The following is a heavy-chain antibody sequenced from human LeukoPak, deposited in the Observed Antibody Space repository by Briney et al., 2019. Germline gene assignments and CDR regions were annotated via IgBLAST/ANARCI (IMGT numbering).Heavy chain of an antibody. D-gene: IGHD3-3*01. V-gene: IGHV1-69*01. Sequence: SVKVSCKASGGTFSSYAISWVRQAPGQGLEWMGGIIPIFGTPNYAQKFQGRVTITADASTSTAYMELSSLRSEDTAVYYCAKDRQARSVAYDAFDIWGQGTMVTVS. J-gene: IGHJ3*02. CDR1: GGTFSSYA. CDR3: AKDRQARSVAYDAFDI. CDR2: IIPIFGTP.